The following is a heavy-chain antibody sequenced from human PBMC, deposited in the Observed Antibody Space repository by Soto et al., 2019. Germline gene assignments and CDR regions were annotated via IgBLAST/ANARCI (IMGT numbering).Heavy chain of an antibody. J-gene: IGHJ6*03. D-gene: IGHD3-3*01. CDR1: EGYSVDHC. Sequence: SDTCGVGEGYSVDHCWCRISKPPGKGLEWIGEINHSGSTNYNPSLKSRVTISVDTSKNQFSLKLSSVTAADTAVYYCARRFFYYYYYMAVWGKGTTVTVSS. CDR3: ARRFFYYYYYMAV. V-gene: IGHV4-34*01. CDR2: INHSGST.